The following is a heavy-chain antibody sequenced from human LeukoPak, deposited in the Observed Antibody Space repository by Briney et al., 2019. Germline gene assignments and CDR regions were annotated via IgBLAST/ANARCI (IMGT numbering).Heavy chain of an antibody. CDR1: GGTFSSYT. V-gene: IGHV1-69*04. J-gene: IGHJ4*02. CDR2: IIPILGIA. CDR3: AREHGLEQLGRGFDY. D-gene: IGHD6-6*01. Sequence: SVKVSCKASGGTFSSYTISWVRQAPGQGLEWMGRIIPILGIANYAQKFQGRVTITADKSTSTAYMELSSLRSEDTAVYYCAREHGLEQLGRGFDYWGQGTLVTVSS.